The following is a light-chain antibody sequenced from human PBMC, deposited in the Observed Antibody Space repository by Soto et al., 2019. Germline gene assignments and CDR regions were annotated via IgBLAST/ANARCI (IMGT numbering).Light chain of an antibody. Sequence: EVGLTQSPGTLSLSPGERSTLSCRASQSVTRNYLGWFFQKPGQAPRLLIHGTSNRATGIPDRFSGSRSGKDFTLTISRLEPEDFAVYYCHQYGSSPYTFGQGTKVEMK. J-gene: IGKJ2*01. CDR1: QSVTRNY. CDR2: GTS. CDR3: HQYGSSPYT. V-gene: IGKV3-20*01.